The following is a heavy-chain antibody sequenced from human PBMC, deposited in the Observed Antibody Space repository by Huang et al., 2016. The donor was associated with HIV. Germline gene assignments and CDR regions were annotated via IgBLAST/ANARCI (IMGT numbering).Heavy chain of an antibody. J-gene: IGHJ4*02. D-gene: IGHD6-13*01. Sequence: QVQLQQWGAGLLKPSETLSLTCAVYGGSFSGYNWSWIRQSPGKGLAWIGEINHSGNTNYNPSIKSRVTISVDTSKNQFSLRLSSVTAADTAVYYCARGTAAAHSDYWGQGTLVTVYS. V-gene: IGHV4-34*01. CDR1: GGSFSGYN. CDR2: INHSGNT. CDR3: ARGTAAAHSDY.